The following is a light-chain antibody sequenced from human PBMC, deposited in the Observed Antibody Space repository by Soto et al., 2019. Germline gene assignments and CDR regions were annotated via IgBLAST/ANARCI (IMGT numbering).Light chain of an antibody. V-gene: IGKV1-5*03. Sequence: DIQMTQSPSTLSASVGDRVTITCRASQTISSWLAWYQQKPGKAPKLLIYKASSLESGVPSRFSGSGSGTEFTLTISSLQPDDFATYYCQQYNEYSTFGQGTTLEIK. CDR1: QTISSW. CDR3: QQYNEYST. CDR2: KAS. J-gene: IGKJ1*01.